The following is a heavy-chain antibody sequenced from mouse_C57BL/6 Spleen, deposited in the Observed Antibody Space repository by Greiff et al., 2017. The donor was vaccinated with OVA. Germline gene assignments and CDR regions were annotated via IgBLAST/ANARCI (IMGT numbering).Heavy chain of an antibody. CDR2: IDPSDSYT. J-gene: IGHJ1*03. CDR3: ARFYYYGSKYFDV. CDR1: GYTFTSYW. V-gene: IGHV1-69*01. D-gene: IGHD1-1*01. Sequence: QVQLKQPGAELVMPGASVKLSCKASGYTFTSYWMHWVKQRPGQGLEWIGEIDPSDSYTNYNQKFKGKSTLTVDKSSSTAYMQLSSLTSEDSAVYYCARFYYYGSKYFDVWGTGTTVTVSS.